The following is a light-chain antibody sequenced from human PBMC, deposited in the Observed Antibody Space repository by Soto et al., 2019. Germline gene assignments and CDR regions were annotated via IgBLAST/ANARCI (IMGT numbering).Light chain of an antibody. CDR1: HTISSW. Sequence: EIQMCQSPSTLSGSVGDRVTITCRASHTISSWLAWYQQKPGKAPKLLIYKASTLKSGVPSRFSGSGSGTEFTLTISSLQPDDFATYYCQHYNSYSEAFGQGT. J-gene: IGKJ1*01. V-gene: IGKV1-5*03. CDR3: QHYNSYSEA. CDR2: KAS.